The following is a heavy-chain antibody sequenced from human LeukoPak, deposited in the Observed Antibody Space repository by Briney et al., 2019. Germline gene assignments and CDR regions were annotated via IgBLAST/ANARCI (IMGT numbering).Heavy chain of an antibody. CDR1: GFTVNSNY. J-gene: IGHJ3*02. V-gene: IGHV3-53*01. Sequence: GGSLRLSCAASGFTVNSNYMSWVRQSPGKGLEWVSVIYSGGNTYYADSVKGRFTISRDNSKNTLYLQMNSLRAEDTAVYYCARVLVTTVTTPDAFDIWGQGTMVTVSS. CDR3: ARVLVTTVTTPDAFDI. CDR2: IYSGGNT. D-gene: IGHD4-17*01.